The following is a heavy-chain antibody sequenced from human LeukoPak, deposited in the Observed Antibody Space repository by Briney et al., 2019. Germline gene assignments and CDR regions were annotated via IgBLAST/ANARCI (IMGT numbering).Heavy chain of an antibody. CDR2: IIPIFGTA. V-gene: IGHV1-69*05. Sequence: SVKVSCKASGGTFSSYAISWVRQAPGQGLEWMGRIIPIFGTANYAQKFQGRVTITTDESTSTAYMELSSLRSEDTAVYYCAREELPYSRYDIDIWGQGTMVTVSS. CDR3: AREELPYSRYDIDI. J-gene: IGHJ3*02. D-gene: IGHD3-22*01. CDR1: GGTFSSYA.